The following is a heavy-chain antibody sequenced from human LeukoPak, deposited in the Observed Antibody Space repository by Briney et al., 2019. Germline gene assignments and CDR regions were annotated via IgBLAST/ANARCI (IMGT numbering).Heavy chain of an antibody. CDR1: GFTFSAFA. D-gene: IGHD6-19*01. Sequence: GGSLRLSCAASGFTFSAFAMTWVRQAPGKGLEWVSTITDDGYNTYSADSVKGRITFSRDNSKNTLSLQLRSLRAEDTAIYYCAKDLSYTSGASDHWGQGTLVTVSS. CDR3: AKDLSYTSGASDH. V-gene: IGHV3-23*01. CDR2: ITDDGYNT. J-gene: IGHJ4*02.